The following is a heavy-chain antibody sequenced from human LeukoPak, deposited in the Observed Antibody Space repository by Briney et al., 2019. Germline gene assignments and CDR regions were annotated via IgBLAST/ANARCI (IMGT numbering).Heavy chain of an antibody. V-gene: IGHV4-59*08. Sequence: SETLSLTCTVSGGSISSYYWSWIRQPPGKGLEWIGYIYYSGSTNYNPSLKSRVTISVDTSKNQFSLKLSSVTAADTAVYYCAGPYTSTWTLGYWGLGTLVTVSS. CDR2: IYYSGST. D-gene: IGHD6-13*01. CDR1: GGSISSYY. J-gene: IGHJ4*02. CDR3: AGPYTSTWTLGY.